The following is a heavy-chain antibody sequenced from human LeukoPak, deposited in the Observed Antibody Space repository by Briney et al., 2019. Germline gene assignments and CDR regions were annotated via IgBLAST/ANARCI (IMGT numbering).Heavy chain of an antibody. V-gene: IGHV1-2*04. D-gene: IGHD5-18*01. CDR1: GYTFTGYY. Sequence: ASVKVSCKASGYTFTGYYMHWVRQTPGQGLEWMGWINPNSGGTNYAQKFQGWVTMTRDTSISTAYMELSRLRSDDTAVYYCARILNSYGYVVDWGQGTLVTVSS. CDR2: INPNSGGT. CDR3: ARILNSYGYVVD. J-gene: IGHJ4*02.